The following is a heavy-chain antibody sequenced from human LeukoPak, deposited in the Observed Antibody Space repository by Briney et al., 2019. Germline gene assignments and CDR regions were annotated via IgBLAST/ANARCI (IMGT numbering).Heavy chain of an antibody. CDR2: LSSTGST. J-gene: IGHJ6*02. D-gene: IGHD2-2*02. V-gene: IGHV4-61*02. Sequence: PSQTLSLTCTVSGGSISSGRYYWSWIRQPAGKALEWIGRLSSTGSTNYNPPLKSRVTISVDTSKNQFALNLSSVTAADTAVYYCARQGGYCDASSCYSGDYYYYHGMDVWGQGTTVTVSS. CDR1: GGSISSGRYY. CDR3: ARQGGYCDASSCYSGDYYYYHGMDV.